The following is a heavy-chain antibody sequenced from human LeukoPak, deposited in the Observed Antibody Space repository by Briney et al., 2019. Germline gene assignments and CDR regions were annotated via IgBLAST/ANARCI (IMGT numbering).Heavy chain of an antibody. D-gene: IGHD3-10*01. Sequence: GGSLRLSCAASGFSFSRYGFHWVRQAPGKGLEWVAFIRYDGRNKYYADSVKGRSTISRDIFRSTLFLEMNSLRPEDTAIYYCARDVYEGAWFGEFLFDSWGQGMLVTVSS. V-gene: IGHV3-30*02. CDR3: ARDVYEGAWFGEFLFDS. CDR2: IRYDGRNK. J-gene: IGHJ5*01. CDR1: GFSFSRYG.